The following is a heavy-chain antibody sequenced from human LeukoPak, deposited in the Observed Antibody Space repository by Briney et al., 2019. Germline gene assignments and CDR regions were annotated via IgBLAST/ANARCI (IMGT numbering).Heavy chain of an antibody. CDR2: IKQDGSEK. J-gene: IGHJ4*02. D-gene: IGHD3-22*01. V-gene: IGHV3-7*01. CDR3: ARASNHYDSRGYYY. CDR1: GFTFSSYW. Sequence: GGSLRLSCAASGFTFSSYWMSWVRQAPGNGLEWVANIKQDGSEKYYVDSVKGRFTISRDNAKNSLYLQMNSLRAEDTAVYYCARASNHYDSRGYYYWGQGTLVTVSS.